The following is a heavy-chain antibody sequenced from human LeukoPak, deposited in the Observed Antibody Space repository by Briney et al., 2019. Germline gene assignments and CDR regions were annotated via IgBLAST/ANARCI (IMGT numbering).Heavy chain of an antibody. D-gene: IGHD5-18*01. Sequence: PSETLSLTCAVYGGSFSGYYWSWIRQPPGKGLEWIGEINHSGSTNYNPSLKSRVTISVDTSKNQFSLKLGSVTAADTAVYYCARERIQLWLRGFDYWGQGTLVTVSS. CDR2: INHSGST. CDR1: GGSFSGYY. CDR3: ARERIQLWLRGFDY. J-gene: IGHJ4*02. V-gene: IGHV4-34*01.